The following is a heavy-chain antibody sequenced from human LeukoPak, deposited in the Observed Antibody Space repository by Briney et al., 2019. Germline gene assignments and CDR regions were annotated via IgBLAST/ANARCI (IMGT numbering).Heavy chain of an antibody. CDR1: GFTFSSYA. CDR3: AKSRDGYNYLDY. Sequence: PGGSLRLSCAASGFTFSSYAMSWVRQAPGKGPEWVSAISGSGDSTYYADSVKGRITISRDNSKNTLYLQMNSLRAEDTAVYYCAKSRDGYNYLDYWGQGTLVTVSS. D-gene: IGHD5-24*01. CDR2: ISGSGDST. V-gene: IGHV3-23*01. J-gene: IGHJ4*02.